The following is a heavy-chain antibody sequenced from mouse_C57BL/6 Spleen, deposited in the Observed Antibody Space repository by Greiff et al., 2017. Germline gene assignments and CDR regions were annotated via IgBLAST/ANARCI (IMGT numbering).Heavy chain of an antibody. CDR2: IYPGDGDT. D-gene: IGHD2-4*01. CDR3: ARGLHNYVDY. V-gene: IGHV1-80*01. J-gene: IGHJ2*01. Sequence: LVESGAELVKPGASVKISCKASGYAFSSYWMNWVKQRPGKGLEWIGQIYPGDGDTNYNGKFKGKATLTADKSSSTAYMQLSSLTSEDSAVYFCARGLHNYVDYWGQGTTLTVSS. CDR1: GYAFSSYW.